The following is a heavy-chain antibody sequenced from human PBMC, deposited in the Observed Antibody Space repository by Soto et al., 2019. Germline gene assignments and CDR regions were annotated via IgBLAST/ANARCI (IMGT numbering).Heavy chain of an antibody. D-gene: IGHD1-1*01. J-gene: IGHJ3*02. CDR3: ARVERGTATTVVAAFDI. V-gene: IGHV4-34*01. CDR2: MSHSGGT. Sequence: QVQLQQWGAGLLKPSETLSLTCAVYGGFVSSGSYYWSWIRQPPGKGLEWIGEMSHSGGTHFNPSHKSPVPIRGDTTKNDFSMKMSSVTATATTPYYTARVERGTATTVVAAFDIWGQGTMVTVSS. CDR1: GGFVSSGSYY.